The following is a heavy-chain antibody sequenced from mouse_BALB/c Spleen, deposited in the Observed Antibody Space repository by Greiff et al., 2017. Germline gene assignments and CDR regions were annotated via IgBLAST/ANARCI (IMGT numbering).Heavy chain of an antibody. J-gene: IGHJ4*01. CDR3: ARKGMDY. CDR1: GFTFSSYA. CDR2: ISSGGSYT. Sequence: DVQLVESGGGLVKPGGSLKLSCAASGFTFSSYAMSWVRQTPEKRLEWVATISSGGSYTYYPDSVKGRFTISRDNAKNTLYLQMSSLRSEDTAMYYCARKGMDYWGQGTSVTVSS. V-gene: IGHV5-9-3*01.